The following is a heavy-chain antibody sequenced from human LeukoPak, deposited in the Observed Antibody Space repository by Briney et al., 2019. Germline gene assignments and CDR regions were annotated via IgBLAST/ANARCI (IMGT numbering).Heavy chain of an antibody. CDR2: IWYDGSNK. Sequence: GSLRLSCAASGFTFSSYGMHWVRQAPGKGLEWVAVIWYDGSNKYYADSVKGRFTISRDNSKNTLYLQMNSLRAEDTAVYYCAREYCSSTSCYYYYYYYYGMDVWGQGTTVTVSS. V-gene: IGHV3-33*01. D-gene: IGHD2-2*01. CDR1: GFTFSSYG. CDR3: AREYCSSTSCYYYYYYYYGMDV. J-gene: IGHJ6*02.